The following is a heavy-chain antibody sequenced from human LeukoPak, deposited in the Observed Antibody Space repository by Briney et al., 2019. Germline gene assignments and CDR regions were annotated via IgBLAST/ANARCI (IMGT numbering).Heavy chain of an antibody. Sequence: SETLSLTCAVYGGSFSDYYWTWIRKPPGKGLEWIGEINHSGSTNYNPSLKSRVTISVDTSKNQFSLKLSSVTAADTAVYYCARSRPYYYYYYMDVWGKGTTVTISS. CDR3: ARSRPYYYYYYMDV. J-gene: IGHJ6*03. CDR2: INHSGST. CDR1: GGSFSDYY. V-gene: IGHV4-34*01.